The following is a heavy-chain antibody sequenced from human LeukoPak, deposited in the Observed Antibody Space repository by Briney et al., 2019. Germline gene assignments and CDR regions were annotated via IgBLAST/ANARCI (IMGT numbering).Heavy chain of an antibody. CDR3: ARRYTRGSGYFSPGY. V-gene: IGHV1-2*02. J-gene: IGHJ4*02. Sequence: GASVKVSCKASGYTFTGYYMHWVRQAPGQGLEWMGGINPNSGGTNYAQKFQGRVTMTRDTSISTAYMELSSLRSEDTAVYYCARRYTRGSGYFSPGYWGQGTLVTVSS. CDR1: GYTFTGYY. D-gene: IGHD3-22*01. CDR2: INPNSGGT.